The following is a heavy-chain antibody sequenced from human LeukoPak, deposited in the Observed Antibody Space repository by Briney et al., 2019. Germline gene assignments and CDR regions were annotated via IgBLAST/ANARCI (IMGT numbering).Heavy chain of an antibody. J-gene: IGHJ2*01. CDR2: ISYDGSNK. CDR3: ARDNGCSYGEYWYFDL. Sequence: GGSLRLSCAASGFTFSSYAMHWVRQAPGKGLEWVAVISYDGSNKYYADSVKGRFTISRDNSKNTLYLQMNSLRAEDTAVYYCARDNGCSYGEYWYFDLWGRGTLVTVSS. D-gene: IGHD5-18*01. CDR1: GFTFSSYA. V-gene: IGHV3-30-3*01.